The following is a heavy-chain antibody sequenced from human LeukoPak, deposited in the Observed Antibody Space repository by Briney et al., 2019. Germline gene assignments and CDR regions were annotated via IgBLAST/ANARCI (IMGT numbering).Heavy chain of an antibody. J-gene: IGHJ6*02. CDR3: ARGSRLGYYYYGMDV. CDR2: IYSGGST. Sequence: GGSLRLSCAASGFTFSSYAMSWVRQAPGKGLEWVSVIYSGGSTYYADSVKGRFTISRDNSKNTLYLQMNSLRAEDTAVYYCARGSRLGYYYYGMDVWGQGTTVTVSS. CDR1: GFTFSSYA. D-gene: IGHD2-2*01. V-gene: IGHV3-66*01.